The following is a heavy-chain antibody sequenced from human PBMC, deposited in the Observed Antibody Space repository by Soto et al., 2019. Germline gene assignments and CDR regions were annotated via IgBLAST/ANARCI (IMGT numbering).Heavy chain of an antibody. V-gene: IGHV3-11*01. CDR3: ARRGYCSGGSCYIRMDV. J-gene: IGHJ6*03. D-gene: IGHD2-15*01. CDR2: ISSGGSAI. Sequence: QVQLVESGGGLVKPGGSLRLSCAASGFTFSDYYMTWIRQAPGKGLEWVSYISSGGSAIYYADSVKGRFTISRDNAKNSLYLLMNSLRGEDTAVYYCARRGYCSGGSCYIRMDVWGKGTTVTVSS. CDR1: GFTFSDYY.